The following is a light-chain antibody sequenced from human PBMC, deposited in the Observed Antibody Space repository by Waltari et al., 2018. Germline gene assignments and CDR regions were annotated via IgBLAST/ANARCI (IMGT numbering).Light chain of an antibody. CDR2: DAS. Sequence: DIRMTQSPSSLSASVGDRVTISCQASRDINNFLNWYQQKPGQAPKLLIYDASNLEIGVPSRFSGRGSGTHFTFTISSLQPEDVATYYCQQYDDFPPYTFGQGTKVEIK. V-gene: IGKV1-33*01. CDR3: QQYDDFPPYT. J-gene: IGKJ2*01. CDR1: RDINNF.